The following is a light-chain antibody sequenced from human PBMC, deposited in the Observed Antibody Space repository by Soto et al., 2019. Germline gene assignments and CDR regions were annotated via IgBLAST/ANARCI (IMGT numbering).Light chain of an antibody. CDR1: SSDVGGYDY. CDR3: SSYTSSSTPYV. V-gene: IGLV2-14*01. CDR2: DVS. J-gene: IGLJ1*01. Sequence: QSALTQPASVSGSPGQSITISCTGTSSDVGGYDYVSWYQQHPGKAPKLIIYDVSYRPSGVSNRFSGSKSGNTASLTISGLQAEDEADYYCSSYTSSSTPYVLGTGTKSPS.